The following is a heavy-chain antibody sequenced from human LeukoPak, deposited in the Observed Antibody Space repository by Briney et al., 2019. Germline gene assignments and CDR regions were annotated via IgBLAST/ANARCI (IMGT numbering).Heavy chain of an antibody. J-gene: IGHJ4*02. Sequence: GSLRLSCAASGFTFSSYAMSWIRQPPGKGLEWIAYISDIGSINYNPSLKSRVTISLDTSKNQFSLKLSPVTAADTAVYYCAGHHPRNTVDFWGQGTLVTVSS. CDR1: GFTFSSYA. V-gene: IGHV4-59*08. D-gene: IGHD2/OR15-2a*01. CDR3: AGHHPRNTVDF. CDR2: ISDIGSI.